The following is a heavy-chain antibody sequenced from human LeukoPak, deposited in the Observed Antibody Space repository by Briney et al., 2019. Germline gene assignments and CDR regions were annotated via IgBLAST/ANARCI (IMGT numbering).Heavy chain of an antibody. CDR3: VRDFPDYSSHFDY. J-gene: IGHJ4*02. V-gene: IGHV1-2*02. CDR2: INPKTGGT. CDR1: GYTFTDYH. D-gene: IGHD6-19*01. Sequence: GASVKVSCKASGYTFTDYHIHWVRQAPGQGLEWMAWINPKTGGTNYAQKFQGRVTLTRDTSISTAYMEVSSLTSDDTAVYYCVRDFPDYSSHFDYWGQGTLVTVSS.